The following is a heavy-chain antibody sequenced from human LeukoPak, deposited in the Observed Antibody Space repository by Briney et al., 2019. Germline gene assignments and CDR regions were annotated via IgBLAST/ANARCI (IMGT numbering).Heavy chain of an antibody. CDR1: GGSISSSSHF. CDR2: ICYSGST. V-gene: IGHV4-39*01. Sequence: SETLSLTCTVSGGSISSSSHFWGWIRRPPGKGLEWIGGICYSGSTYYNPALKSRVTISVDTSKNQFSLKLSSVTAADTAVYYCARRVGATEDFDYWGQGTLVTVPS. CDR3: ARRVGATEDFDY. D-gene: IGHD1-26*01. J-gene: IGHJ4*02.